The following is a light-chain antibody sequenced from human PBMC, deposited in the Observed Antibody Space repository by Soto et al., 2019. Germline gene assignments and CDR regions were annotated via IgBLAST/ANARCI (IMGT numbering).Light chain of an antibody. V-gene: IGKV3-11*01. Sequence: EIVLTQSPATLSLSPGERATLSCRASQSVSSYLAWYQQKPGHAPRLLIYDASNRATGIPARFSGSGSGTDFTLTISSLEPEDFAVYYSQQRSNWSFGGGTKVEIK. J-gene: IGKJ4*01. CDR2: DAS. CDR1: QSVSSY. CDR3: QQRSNWS.